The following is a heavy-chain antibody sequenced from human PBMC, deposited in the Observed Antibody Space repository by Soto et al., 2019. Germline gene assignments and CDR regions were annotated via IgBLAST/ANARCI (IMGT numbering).Heavy chain of an antibody. CDR1: GGSFSSYA. CDR2: VIPVFDTP. V-gene: IGHV1-69*01. CDR3: ARPPRASFQYGLDV. Sequence: QVQLVQSGSEVKKPGSSVKVSCEISGGSFSSYAISWVRQAPGQGLEWMGGVIPVFDTPIYAQKFQGRVTISADESTRTAHMELSSLRSDDTAVYYCARPPRASFQYGLDVWGQGTSVTVSS. D-gene: IGHD1-26*01. J-gene: IGHJ6*02.